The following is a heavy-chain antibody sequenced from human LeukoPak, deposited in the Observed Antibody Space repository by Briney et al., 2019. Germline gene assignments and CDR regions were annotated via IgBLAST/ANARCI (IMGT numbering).Heavy chain of an antibody. V-gene: IGHV4-30-4*08. J-gene: IGHJ4*02. Sequence: SQTLSLTCTVSGGSISSGDYYWSWIRQPPGKGLEWIGYIYYSGSTYYNPSLKSRVTISVDTSKNQFSLKLSSVTAADTAAYYCARVKDGGNSPYFDYWGQGTLVTVSS. CDR2: IYYSGST. D-gene: IGHD4-23*01. CDR1: GGSISSGDYY. CDR3: ARVKDGGNSPYFDY.